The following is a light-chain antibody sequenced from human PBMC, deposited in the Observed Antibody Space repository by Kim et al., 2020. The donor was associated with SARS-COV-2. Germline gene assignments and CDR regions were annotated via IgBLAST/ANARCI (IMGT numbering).Light chain of an antibody. J-gene: IGLJ3*02. CDR2: GNS. CDR3: QSYDSSLSVV. V-gene: IGLV1-40*01. CDR1: SSNTGAGYD. Sequence: GQRVTISGTGSSSNTGAGYDVHWYQQLPGTAPKLLIYGNSNRPSGVPDRFSGSKSGTSASLAITGLQAEDEADYYCQSYDSSLSVVFGGGTKLTVL.